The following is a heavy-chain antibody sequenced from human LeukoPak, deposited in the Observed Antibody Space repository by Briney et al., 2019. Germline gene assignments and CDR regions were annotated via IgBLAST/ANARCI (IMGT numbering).Heavy chain of an antibody. J-gene: IGHJ4*02. CDR1: GFTFSSYS. CDR3: AREGYQLRFLEWEWYYFDY. D-gene: IGHD3-3*01. Sequence: GGSLRLSCAASGFTFSSYSMKWVRQAPGKGLEGVLYISSSRCYIYYADSVKGRFTISRDNAKNSLYLQMNSLRAEDTAVYYCAREGYQLRFLEWEWYYFDYWGQGTLVTVSS. V-gene: IGHV3-21*01. CDR2: ISSSRCYI.